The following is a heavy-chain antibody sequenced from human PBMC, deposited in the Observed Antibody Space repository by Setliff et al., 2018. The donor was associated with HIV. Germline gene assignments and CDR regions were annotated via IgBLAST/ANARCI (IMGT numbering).Heavy chain of an antibody. D-gene: IGHD1-1*01. J-gene: IGHJ6*02. Sequence: GGSLRLSCAASGFTFSSYGMHWVRQAPGKGREWVAVIWYDGSNKYYADSVKGRFTISRDNSKNMLYLQMNSLRAEDTAVYYCAKSGVRPHPSHDCYYYGMDVWGQGTTVTVSS. CDR2: IWYDGSNK. CDR1: GFTFSSYG. V-gene: IGHV3-33*06. CDR3: AKSGVRPHPSHDCYYYGMDV.